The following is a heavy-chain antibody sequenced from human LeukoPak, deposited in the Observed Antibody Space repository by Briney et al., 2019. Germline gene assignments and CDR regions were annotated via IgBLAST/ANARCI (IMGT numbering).Heavy chain of an antibody. CDR1: GGSMSSYY. CDR3: ARSGRFYYYGVDV. Sequence: SETLSLTCTVSGGSMSSYYWGWIRQPPGKGLDWIGFIYYSGSTNYNPSLRTRVTISIDTSKNQFSLKLSSVTAADTAVYYCARSGRFYYYGVDVWGQGTTVTVSS. J-gene: IGHJ6*02. CDR2: IYYSGST. V-gene: IGHV4-59*08.